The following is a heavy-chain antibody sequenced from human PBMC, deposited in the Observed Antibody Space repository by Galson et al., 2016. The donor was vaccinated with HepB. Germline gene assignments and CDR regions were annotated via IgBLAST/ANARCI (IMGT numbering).Heavy chain of an antibody. J-gene: IGHJ4*02. CDR2: INPSGGST. CDR3: AGGTGTGGYFGY. Sequence: SVKVSCKASGYTFTSYYMHWVRQAPGQGLEWMGIINPSGGSTSYAQKFQGRVTVTRDTSTSTVYMELNSLKSEETAVYYCAGGTGTGGYFGYWGQGTLGTVSS. CDR1: GYTFTSYY. D-gene: IGHD3/OR15-3a*01. V-gene: IGHV1-46*01.